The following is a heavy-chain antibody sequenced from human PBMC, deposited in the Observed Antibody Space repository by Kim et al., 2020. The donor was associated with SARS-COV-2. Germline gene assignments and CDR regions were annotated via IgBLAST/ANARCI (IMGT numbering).Heavy chain of an antibody. D-gene: IGHD2-15*01. J-gene: IGHJ4*02. CDR2: K. Sequence: KNKLDTVKGRFTISRDNAKNALYLQMNSLGVDDTAVYYCARGGYSNFDFWGQGTLVTVSS. V-gene: IGHV3-7*01. CDR3: ARGGYSNFDF.